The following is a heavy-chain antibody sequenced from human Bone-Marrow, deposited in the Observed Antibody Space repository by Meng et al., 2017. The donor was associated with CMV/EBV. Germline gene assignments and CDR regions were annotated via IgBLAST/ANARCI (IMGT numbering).Heavy chain of an antibody. CDR1: GYTFTGYY. CDR2: INPNSGGT. V-gene: IGHV1-2*02. D-gene: IGHD6-19*01. J-gene: IGHJ3*02. Sequence: ASVKVSCKASGYTFTGYYMYWVRQAPGQGLEWMGWINPNSGGTNYAQKFQGRVTMTRDTSTSTVYMDLSSLRSEDTAVYYCARGGPIAVAGQLLAFDIWGQGTMVTVSS. CDR3: ARGGPIAVAGQLLAFDI.